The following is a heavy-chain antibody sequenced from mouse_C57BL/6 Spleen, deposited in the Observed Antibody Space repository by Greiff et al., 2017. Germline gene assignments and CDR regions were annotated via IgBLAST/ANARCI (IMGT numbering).Heavy chain of an antibody. CDR1: GYTFTSYW. D-gene: IGHD2-1*01. J-gene: IGHJ4*01. V-gene: IGHV1-52*01. Sequence: VQLQQPGAELVRPGSSVKLSCKASGYTFTSYWMHWVKQRPIQGLEWIGNIDPSDSETHSNQKFKDKATLTVDKSSSTAYMQLSSLTSEDSAVDYCAREREYGNYAMDYWGQGTSVTVSS. CDR2: IDPSDSET. CDR3: AREREYGNYAMDY.